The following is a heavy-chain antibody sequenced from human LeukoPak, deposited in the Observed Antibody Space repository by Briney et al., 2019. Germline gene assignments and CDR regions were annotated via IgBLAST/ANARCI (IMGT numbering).Heavy chain of an antibody. CDR3: TTVRPGTSGYSY. V-gene: IGHV3-15*01. Sequence: PGGSLRLSCAASGFTFSSAWMTWVRQAPGKGLEWVGRVRSKADGGTTDYAAPAKGRFTISRDDSKNTVLLQMNSLKTEDTAVYYCTTVRPGTSGYSYWGQGTLVTVFS. J-gene: IGHJ4*02. CDR1: GFTFSSAW. D-gene: IGHD3-22*01. CDR2: VRSKADGGTT.